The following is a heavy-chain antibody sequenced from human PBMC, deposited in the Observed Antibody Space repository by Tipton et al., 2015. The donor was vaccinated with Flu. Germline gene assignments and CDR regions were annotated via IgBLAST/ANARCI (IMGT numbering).Heavy chain of an antibody. Sequence: TLSLTCAVYGGSFSGYYWSWIRQPPGKGLEWIGEINHSGSTNYNPSLRSRVTISGDTSKNQFALQLNSATAEDTAVYYCARSPSYSGSGIYPYYFDDWGQATLVTVSS. V-gene: IGHV4-34*01. J-gene: IGHJ4*02. CDR2: INHSGST. CDR3: ARSPSYSGSGIYPYYFDD. D-gene: IGHD3-10*01. CDR1: GGSFSGYY.